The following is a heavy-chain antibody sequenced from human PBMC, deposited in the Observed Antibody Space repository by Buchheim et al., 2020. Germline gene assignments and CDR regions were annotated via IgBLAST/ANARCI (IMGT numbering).Heavy chain of an antibody. D-gene: IGHD3-3*01. J-gene: IGHJ6*02. CDR3: ARDLQRNEIAIFVMDV. CDR1: GDTFSNYA. V-gene: IGHV1-69*06. Sequence: QVQLVQSGAEVKKPGSSVKVSCKAPGDTFSNYAINWVRQAPGQGLEWMGGIIPIFGTTNFAQKFQGRVTITADKSTSTGYMELSSLRSEDTAVYFCARDLQRNEIAIFVMDVWGQGTT. CDR2: IIPIFGTT.